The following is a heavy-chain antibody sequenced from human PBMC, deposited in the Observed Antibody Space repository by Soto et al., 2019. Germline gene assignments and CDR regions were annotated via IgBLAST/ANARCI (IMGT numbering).Heavy chain of an antibody. D-gene: IGHD1-26*01. J-gene: IGHJ4*02. Sequence: PETLSLTCTVSGRTFTLNASFRYLAWIRQLPGKGLEWIGSIDNGGNTHYNATLKSRVIISADTSKNQFSLSLNSVTAADTAVYYCVKRSLLMAPTWGQGIQVTVS. CDR2: IDNGGNT. CDR3: VKRSLLMAPT. CDR1: GRTFTLNASFRY. V-gene: IGHV4-39*01.